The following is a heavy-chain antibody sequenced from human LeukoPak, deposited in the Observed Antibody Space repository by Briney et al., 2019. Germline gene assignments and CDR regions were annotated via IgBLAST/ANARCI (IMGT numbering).Heavy chain of an antibody. CDR2: IRTDGGTS. J-gene: IGHJ4*02. Sequence: GGSLRLSCSASGFTFSNFPMHWVRQAPGKGLQYVSSIRTDGGTSYDADSVMGRFTISRDNSKNTLYLQMSSLRPEDTAVYYCVKDVTGTYSGDFWGQGTLVTVSS. CDR3: VKDVTGTYSGDF. V-gene: IGHV3-64D*06. D-gene: IGHD1-26*01. CDR1: GFTFSNFP.